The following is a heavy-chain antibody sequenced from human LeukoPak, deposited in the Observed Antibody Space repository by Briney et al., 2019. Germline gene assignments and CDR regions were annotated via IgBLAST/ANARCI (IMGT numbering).Heavy chain of an antibody. CDR3: ASEMAAAGPSAHDY. V-gene: IGHV1-2*06. Sequence: ASVKVSCKAPGYTFTGYYMHWVRQAPGQGLEWMGRINPNSGGTNYAQKFQGRVTMTRDTSISTAYMELSRLRSDDTAVYYCASEMAAAGPSAHDYWGQGTLVTVSS. J-gene: IGHJ4*02. CDR1: GYTFTGYY. D-gene: IGHD6-13*01. CDR2: INPNSGGT.